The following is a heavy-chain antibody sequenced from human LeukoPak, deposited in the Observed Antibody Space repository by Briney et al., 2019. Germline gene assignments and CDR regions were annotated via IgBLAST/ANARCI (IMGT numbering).Heavy chain of an antibody. J-gene: IGHJ4*02. Sequence: GGSLRLSCAASGFTFDDYAMHWVRQAPGKGLEYVSGIGYNSVTTIYADSVKGRFTISRDNAKNSLYLQMNSLRAEDTAVYYCARAGATSYVWGSYRYNYWGQGTLVTVSS. CDR2: IGYNSVTT. V-gene: IGHV3-9*01. CDR3: ARAGATSYVWGSYRYNY. CDR1: GFTFDDYA. D-gene: IGHD3-16*02.